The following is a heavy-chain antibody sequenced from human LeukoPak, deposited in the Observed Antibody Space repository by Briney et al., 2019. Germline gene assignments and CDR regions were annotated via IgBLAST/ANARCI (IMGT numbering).Heavy chain of an antibody. V-gene: IGHV1-2*02. Sequence: ASVKVSCKASGYTFTGYYMHWVRQAPGQGLEWMGWINPNSGGTSYAQKFQGRVTMTRDTSISTAYMELSRLRSDDTAVYYCAREGYCSSTSCYPDYWGQGTLVTVSS. CDR3: AREGYCSSTSCYPDY. J-gene: IGHJ4*02. CDR2: INPNSGGT. CDR1: GYTFTGYY. D-gene: IGHD2-2*01.